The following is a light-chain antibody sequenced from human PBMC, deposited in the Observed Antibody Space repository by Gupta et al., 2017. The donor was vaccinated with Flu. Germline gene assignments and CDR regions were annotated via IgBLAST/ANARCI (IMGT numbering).Light chain of an antibody. CDR1: SSNIGTNA. Sequence: CSGSSSNIGTNAVHWYQQVPGTAPKLLIYDNNQRPSGVPDRFSGSKSGTSASLAISGLQSEDEADYYCAAWDDSLNGHYVFGTGTEVTVL. V-gene: IGLV1-44*01. J-gene: IGLJ1*01. CDR3: AAWDDSLNGHYV. CDR2: DNN.